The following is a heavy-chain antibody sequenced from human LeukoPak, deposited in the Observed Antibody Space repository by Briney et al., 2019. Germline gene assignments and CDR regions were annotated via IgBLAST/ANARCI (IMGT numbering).Heavy chain of an antibody. Sequence: GGSLRLSCAASGFTFSDYYMSWIRQAPGKGLEWVSYMSNSGNTIHYADSVKGRFTISRDNAKNSLYLQMNSLRAEDTAVYYCARSPLSSGGYNWFDPWGQGTLVTVSS. CDR3: ARSPLSSGGYNWFDP. J-gene: IGHJ5*02. V-gene: IGHV3-11*01. D-gene: IGHD6-6*01. CDR1: GFTFSDYY. CDR2: MSNSGNTI.